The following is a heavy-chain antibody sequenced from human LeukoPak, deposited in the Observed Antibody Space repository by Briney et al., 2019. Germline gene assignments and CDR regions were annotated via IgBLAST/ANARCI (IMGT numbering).Heavy chain of an antibody. D-gene: IGHD3-3*01. V-gene: IGHV3-11*04. CDR3: ARASPYYDFWSGYPPKYYMDV. J-gene: IGHJ6*03. Sequence: GESLRLSCAASEFPFSDYYMSWIRQAPGKGLEWVSYISSSGNNEYYADSVKGRFTISRDNAKKSLYLQMNSLRAEDTAVYYCARASPYYDFWSGYPPKYYMDVWGKGTTVTVSS. CDR2: ISSSGNNE. CDR1: EFPFSDYY.